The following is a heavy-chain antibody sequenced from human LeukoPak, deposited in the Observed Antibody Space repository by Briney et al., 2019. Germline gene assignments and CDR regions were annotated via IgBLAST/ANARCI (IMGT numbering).Heavy chain of an antibody. V-gene: IGHV5-51*01. CDR3: ARRGDSGSLDY. Sequence: GESLKISCQGSGYTFTSYWIGWVRQMPGKGLEWMGIIYPGNSDTRYSPSFEGQVTISADKSISTAYLQWSSLKASDTAMYYCARRGDSGSLDYWGQGTLVTVSS. CDR1: GYTFTSYW. J-gene: IGHJ4*02. D-gene: IGHD3-10*01. CDR2: IYPGNSDT.